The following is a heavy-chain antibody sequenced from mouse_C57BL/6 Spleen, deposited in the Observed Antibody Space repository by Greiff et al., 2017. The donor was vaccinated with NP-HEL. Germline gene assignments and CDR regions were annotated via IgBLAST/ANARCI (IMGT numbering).Heavy chain of an antibody. V-gene: IGHV1-22*01. CDR2: INPNNGGT. J-gene: IGHJ4*01. CDR1: GYTFTDYN. CDR3: ARGGITTVYAMDY. D-gene: IGHD1-1*01. Sequence: EVKLEESGPELVKPGASVKMSCKASGYTFTDYNMHWVKQSHGKSLEWIGYINPNNGGTSYNQKFKGKATLTVNKSSSTAYMELRSLTSEDSAVYYCARGGITTVYAMDYWGQGTSVTVSS.